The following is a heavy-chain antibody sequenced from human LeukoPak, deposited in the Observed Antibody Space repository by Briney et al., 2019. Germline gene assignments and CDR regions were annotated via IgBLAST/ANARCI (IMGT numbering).Heavy chain of an antibody. J-gene: IGHJ4*02. CDR1: GFTFDDYA. V-gene: IGHV3-9*01. CDR2: ISWNSGGI. CDR3: ARDTYYYDSSGYYYEGHFDY. D-gene: IGHD3-22*01. Sequence: AGGSLRLSCAASGFTFDDYAMHWVRQAPGKGLEWVSGISWNSGGIGYADSVKGRFTISRDNAKNSLYLQMNSLRAEDTAVYYCARDTYYYDSSGYYYEGHFDYWGQGTLVTVSS.